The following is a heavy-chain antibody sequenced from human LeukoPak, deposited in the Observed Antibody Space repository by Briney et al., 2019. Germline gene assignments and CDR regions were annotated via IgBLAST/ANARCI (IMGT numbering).Heavy chain of an antibody. CDR1: GYTFTSYG. V-gene: IGHV1-18*01. D-gene: IGHD3-16*01. CDR3: ARASDFGDAFDI. CDR2: ISAYNGNT. J-gene: IGHJ3*02. Sequence: ASVKVSCEASGYTFTSYGISWVRQAPGQGLEWMGWISAYNGNTNYAQKLQGRVTMTTDTSTSTAYMELRSLRSDDTAVYYCARASDFGDAFDIWGQGTMVTVSS.